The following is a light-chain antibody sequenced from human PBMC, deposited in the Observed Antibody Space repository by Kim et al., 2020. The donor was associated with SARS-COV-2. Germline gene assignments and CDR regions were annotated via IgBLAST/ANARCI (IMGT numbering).Light chain of an antibody. Sequence: EIVMTQSPATLSVSPGERATVSCRASQSVRSNVDWYQQKPGQAPRLLIHSASSRATGVPARFSGSGSGTEFTLTISSLQAEDYAVYYCQHYDHRPPLSFGGGTKVDIK. CDR2: SAS. CDR3: QHYDHRPPLS. CDR1: QSVRSN. J-gene: IGKJ4*01. V-gene: IGKV3-15*01.